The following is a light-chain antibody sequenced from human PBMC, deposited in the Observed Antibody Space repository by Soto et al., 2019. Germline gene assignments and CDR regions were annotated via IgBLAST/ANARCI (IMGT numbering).Light chain of an antibody. V-gene: IGKV3-20*01. J-gene: IGKJ4*01. CDR3: QQYGNSPLT. CDR1: QSVRSGY. Sequence: EIVFSQSPGTLSLSPGERATLSCRASQSVRSGYFAWYQQKPGQAPRLLIFAVSSRATGIPDRFSGTGSGTDFTLTISRLEPEDFALYYCQQYGNSPLTFGGGTKVDIK. CDR2: AVS.